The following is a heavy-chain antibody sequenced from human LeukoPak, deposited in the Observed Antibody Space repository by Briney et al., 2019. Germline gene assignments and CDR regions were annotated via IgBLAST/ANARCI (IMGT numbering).Heavy chain of an antibody. V-gene: IGHV4-4*07. CDR3: AREAGSNSPDAFDI. Sequence: SETLSLTCTVSGGSISSYYWSWIRQPAGKGLEWIGRIYTRIYTSGSTNYNPSLKSRVTMSVDTSKNQFSLKVSSVTAADTAVYYCAREAGSNSPDAFDIWGQGTMVTVSS. J-gene: IGHJ3*02. CDR2: IYTRIYTSGST. CDR1: GGSISSYY. D-gene: IGHD6-13*01.